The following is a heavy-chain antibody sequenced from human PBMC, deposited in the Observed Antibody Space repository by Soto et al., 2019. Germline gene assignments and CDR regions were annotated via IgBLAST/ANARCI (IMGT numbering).Heavy chain of an antibody. CDR1: GFTFSQYG. V-gene: IGHV3-30*18. CDR2: VSYDGSNK. CDR3: AKDRSAGCGGDCSCDS. J-gene: IGHJ4*02. D-gene: IGHD2-21*02. Sequence: QVQLVESGGGVVLPGRSLRLSCVASGFTFSQYGMQWVRQAPGKGLEWVALVSYDGSNKYYGDSVKGRFTISRDNSKYTLYLEIDSLSAEDTAVYYCAKDRSAGCGGDCSCDSWGQGTLVTVSS.